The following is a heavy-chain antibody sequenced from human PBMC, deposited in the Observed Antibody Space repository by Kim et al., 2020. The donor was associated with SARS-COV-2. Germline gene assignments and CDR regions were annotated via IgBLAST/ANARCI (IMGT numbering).Heavy chain of an antibody. D-gene: IGHD3-22*01. CDR1: GYSFTSYW. CDR3: ARRSDYCDSSGYGFSGSEYFQH. Sequence: GESLKISCKGSGYSFTSYWISWVRQMPGKGLEWMGRIDPSDSYTNYSPSFQGHVTISADKSISTAYLQWSSLKASDTAMYYCARRSDYCDSSGYGFSGSEYFQHWGQGTLVTVSS. J-gene: IGHJ1*01. V-gene: IGHV5-10-1*01. CDR2: IDPSDSYT.